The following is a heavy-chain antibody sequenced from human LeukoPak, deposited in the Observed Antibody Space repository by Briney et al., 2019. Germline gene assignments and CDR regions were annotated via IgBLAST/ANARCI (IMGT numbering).Heavy chain of an antibody. CDR2: IYHSGST. CDR3: ARATDLVGAAFDY. Sequence: SGTLSLTCAVSGGSISSSNWWSWVRQPPGKGLEWIGEIYHSGSTNYNPSLKSRVTISVDKSKNQFSQKLSSVTAADTAVYYCARATDLVGAAFDYWGQGTLVTVSS. D-gene: IGHD1-26*01. J-gene: IGHJ4*02. CDR1: GGSISSSNW. V-gene: IGHV4-4*02.